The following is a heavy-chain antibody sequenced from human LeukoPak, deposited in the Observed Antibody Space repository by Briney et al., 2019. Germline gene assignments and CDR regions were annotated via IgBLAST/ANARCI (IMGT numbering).Heavy chain of an antibody. CDR1: GFTSSSYA. V-gene: IGHV3-53*01. J-gene: IGHJ4*02. CDR3: ARGHKYSSGWHYFDS. D-gene: IGHD6-19*01. Sequence: GGSLRLSCAASGFTSSSYAMNWVRQAPGKGLEWVSVIYSGGTTYYADPVKGRFTISRDNSKNTVYLQMNSLRAEETAVYYCARGHKYSSGWHYFDSWGQGTLVTVSS. CDR2: IYSGGTT.